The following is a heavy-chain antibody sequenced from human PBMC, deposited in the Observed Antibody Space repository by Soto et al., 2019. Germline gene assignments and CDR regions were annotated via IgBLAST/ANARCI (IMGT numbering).Heavy chain of an antibody. Sequence: PXETLSLTCTVSGGSISSGDYYWSWIRQPPGKGLEWIGYIYYSGSTYYNPSLKSRVTISVDTSKNRFSLKLSSVTAADTAVYYCARARYDYVWGSYPFDYWGQGNLVTVSS. CDR3: ARARYDYVWGSYPFDY. CDR2: IYYSGST. CDR1: GGSISSGDYY. J-gene: IGHJ4*02. D-gene: IGHD3-16*01. V-gene: IGHV4-30-4*01.